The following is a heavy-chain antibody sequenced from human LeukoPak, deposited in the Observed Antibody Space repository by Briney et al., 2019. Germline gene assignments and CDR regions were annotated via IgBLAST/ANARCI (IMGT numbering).Heavy chain of an antibody. CDR1: GGSISSGGYY. J-gene: IGHJ3*02. D-gene: IGHD3-3*01. V-gene: IGHV4-31*03. Sequence: SETLSLTCTVSGGSISSGGYYWSWIRQHPGKGLEWIGYIYYSGGTYYNPSLKSRVTISVDTSKNQFSLKLSSVTAADTAVYYCATLRVVTGAFDIWGQGTMVTVSS. CDR2: IYYSGGT. CDR3: ATLRVVTGAFDI.